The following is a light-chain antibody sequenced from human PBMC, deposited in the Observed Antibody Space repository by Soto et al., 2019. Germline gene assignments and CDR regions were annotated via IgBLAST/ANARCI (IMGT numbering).Light chain of an antibody. V-gene: IGKV1-5*01. Sequence: DIQMTQSPSTLSASVGDRVTFTCRASQSISNGLAWYQQKPGKAPKLLIYDASSLQSEVSSRFSGSGSGTVFTLTISTLQPDDFATYYCQQYMNYATFGQGTKVEIK. CDR3: QQYMNYAT. CDR2: DAS. CDR1: QSISNG. J-gene: IGKJ1*01.